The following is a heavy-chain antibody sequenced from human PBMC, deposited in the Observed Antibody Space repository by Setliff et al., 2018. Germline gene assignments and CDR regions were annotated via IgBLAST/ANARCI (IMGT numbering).Heavy chain of an antibody. Sequence: SVKVSCKASGSPFNTYDINWVRQAPGQGLEWMGGIIPGLGILDYAQKFQDRVTITADRSTSTAYMELSSLGSEDTAVYYCAGGQPLVRKYYYYMDVWGKGTTVTVSS. D-gene: IGHD3-10*01. J-gene: IGHJ6*03. CDR1: GSPFNTYD. V-gene: IGHV1-69*10. CDR2: IIPGLGIL. CDR3: AGGQPLVRKYYYYMDV.